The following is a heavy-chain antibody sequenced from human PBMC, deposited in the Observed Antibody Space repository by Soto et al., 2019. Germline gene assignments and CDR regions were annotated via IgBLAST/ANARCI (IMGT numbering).Heavy chain of an antibody. Sequence: QVQLVESGGGLVKPGGSLRLSCAASGFTFSDYYMSWIRQAPGKGLEWVSYISKSDSIINYADSVKGRFTISRDNGKSSLYRRMNSLTAEDATDYYCARDRYDYDSSGYFRRHAFDICGLGTTVTVSS. V-gene: IGHV3-11*01. J-gene: IGHJ3*02. CDR1: GFTFSDYY. D-gene: IGHD3-22*01. CDR3: ARDRYDYDSSGYFRRHAFDI. CDR2: ISKSDSII.